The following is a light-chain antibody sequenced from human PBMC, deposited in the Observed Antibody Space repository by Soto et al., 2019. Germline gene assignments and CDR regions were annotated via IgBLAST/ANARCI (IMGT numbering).Light chain of an antibody. V-gene: IGKV1-5*03. CDR3: QQYRSYSWT. CDR1: QSISSW. J-gene: IGKJ1*01. Sequence: DIQMTQSPSTLSASVGDRVTITCRASQSISSWLAWYQEKPGKAPKLLIYKASTLESGVPSRFSGSGSGTEFTLSISSLQPDDFATYYCQQYRSYSWTFCQGTKVEI. CDR2: KAS.